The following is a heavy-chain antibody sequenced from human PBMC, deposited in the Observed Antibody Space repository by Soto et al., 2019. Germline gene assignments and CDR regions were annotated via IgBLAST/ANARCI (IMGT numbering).Heavy chain of an antibody. D-gene: IGHD3-22*01. CDR1: GYLISSGYY. J-gene: IGHJ4*02. CDR2: IDYSGKT. V-gene: IGHV4-38-2*02. Sequence: KPSETLSLTCSVSGYLISSGYYWGWVRQTPGKGLEWLGSIDYSGKTYKNPSLKSRVSASVDLSQNQFSLNLRSVTAADTAVYFCARDLSSGYDSYYSDYWGQGTQVTVSS. CDR3: ARDLSSGYDSYYSDY.